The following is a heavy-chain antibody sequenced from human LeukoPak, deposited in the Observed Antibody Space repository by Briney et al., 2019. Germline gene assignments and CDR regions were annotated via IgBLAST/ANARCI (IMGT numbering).Heavy chain of an antibody. Sequence: SETLSLTCTVSGGSISSSSYYWGWIRQPPGKGLEWIGSIYYSGSTYYNPSLKSRVTISVDTSKNQFSLKLSSVTAADTAVYYCARRAQLLYNWFDPWGQGTLVTVSS. D-gene: IGHD2-2*02. CDR3: ARRAQLLYNWFDP. V-gene: IGHV4-39*01. J-gene: IGHJ5*02. CDR2: IYYSGST. CDR1: GGSISSSSYY.